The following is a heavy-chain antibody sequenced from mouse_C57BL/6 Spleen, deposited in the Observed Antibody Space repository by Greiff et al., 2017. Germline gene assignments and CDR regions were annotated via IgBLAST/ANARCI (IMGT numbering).Heavy chain of an antibody. CDR3: ARSADYYGSSYAMDY. J-gene: IGHJ4*01. CDR2: INYDGSST. D-gene: IGHD1-1*01. V-gene: IGHV5-16*01. CDR1: GFTFSDYY. Sequence: EVMLVESEGGLVQPGSSMKLSCTASGFTFSDYYMAWVRQVPEKGLEWVANINYDGSSTYYLDSLKSRFIISRDNAKNILYLQMSSLKSEDTATYYCARSADYYGSSYAMDYWGQGTSVTVSS.